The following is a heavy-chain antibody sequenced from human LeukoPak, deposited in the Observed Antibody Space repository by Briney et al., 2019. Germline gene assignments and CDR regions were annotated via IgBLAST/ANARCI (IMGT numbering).Heavy chain of an antibody. CDR3: ARLSVIVGSTLEYYYYYMDV. D-gene: IGHD1-26*01. Sequence: NPSETLSLTCTVSGGSISSYYWSWIRQPAGKGLEWIGRIYTSGSTNYNPSLKSRVTMSVDTSKNQFSLKLSSVTAADTAVYYCARLSVIVGSTLEYYYYYMDVWGQGTTVTVSS. V-gene: IGHV4-4*07. J-gene: IGHJ6*03. CDR1: GGSISSYY. CDR2: IYTSGST.